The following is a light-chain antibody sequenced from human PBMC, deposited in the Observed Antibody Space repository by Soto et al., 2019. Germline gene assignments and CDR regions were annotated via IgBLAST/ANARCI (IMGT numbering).Light chain of an antibody. CDR3: QQFNTSPWT. CDR2: KSS. V-gene: IGKV1-5*03. CDR1: QSVSIW. J-gene: IGKJ1*01. Sequence: DIQMTQSPSTLSASEGDRVTISCRASQSVSIWLAWYQQKPGRAPKLLIYKSSILESGVPSRFSGSGSGTEFTLTISSLQPDDFATYYCQQFNTSPWTFGQGTKVE.